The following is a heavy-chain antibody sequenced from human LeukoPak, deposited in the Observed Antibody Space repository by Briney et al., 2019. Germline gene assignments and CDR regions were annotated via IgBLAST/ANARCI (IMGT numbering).Heavy chain of an antibody. CDR3: ASSRGYSSSLWYYYMDV. Sequence: SDTLSLTCAVYGGTFSGYYWSWIRQPPGKGLEWIGEINHSGTTNYNPSLTSRVTISIDTSKNQFSLKLSSVTAADTGVYYCASSRGYSSSLWYYYMDVWGKGTTVTVSS. CDR1: GGTFSGYY. V-gene: IGHV4-34*01. CDR2: INHSGTT. D-gene: IGHD6-13*01. J-gene: IGHJ6*03.